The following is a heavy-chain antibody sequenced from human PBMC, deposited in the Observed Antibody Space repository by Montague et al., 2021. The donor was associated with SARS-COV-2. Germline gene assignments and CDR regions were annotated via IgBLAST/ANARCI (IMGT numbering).Heavy chain of an antibody. D-gene: IGHD6-19*01. CDR2: ISYDGSNK. CDR3: VRASLIKARIAVAGTTVY. Sequence: SLRLSCAASGFTFNNYAMHWFRQAPGKGLEWVAIISYDGSNKYYADSVKGRFAISRDNSKNTLYLQMNSLRAEDTAVYYCVRASLIKARIAVAGTTVYWGQGTLVTISS. CDR1: GFTFNNYA. J-gene: IGHJ4*02. V-gene: IGHV3-30*09.